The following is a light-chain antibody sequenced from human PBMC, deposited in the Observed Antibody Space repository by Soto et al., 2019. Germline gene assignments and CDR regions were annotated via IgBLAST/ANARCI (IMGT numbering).Light chain of an antibody. CDR1: SSDVGGYNY. J-gene: IGLJ1*01. V-gene: IGLV2-8*01. CDR2: EVN. CDR3: TSYAGGNNV. Sequence: QSARTQPPSASGSPGQSVTISCTVTSSDVGGYNYVSWYQQNPGKVPKLMIYEVNKRPSGVPDRFSGSKSGNTASLTVSGLQAEDEADYYCTSYAGGNNVFGTGTKLTVL.